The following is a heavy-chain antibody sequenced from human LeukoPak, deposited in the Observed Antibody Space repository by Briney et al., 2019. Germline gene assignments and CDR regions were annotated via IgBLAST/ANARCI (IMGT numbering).Heavy chain of an antibody. CDR1: GGSFSGYY. CDR3: ARLNVVRGVIYVRWVFDY. J-gene: IGHJ4*02. CDR2: INHSGST. D-gene: IGHD3-10*01. Sequence: SETLSLTCAVYGGSFSGYYWSWIRQPPGKWLEWIGEINHSGSTNYNPSLKSRVTISVDTSKNQFSLKLSSVTAADTAVYYCARLNVVRGVIYVRWVFDYWGQGTLVTVSS. V-gene: IGHV4-34*01.